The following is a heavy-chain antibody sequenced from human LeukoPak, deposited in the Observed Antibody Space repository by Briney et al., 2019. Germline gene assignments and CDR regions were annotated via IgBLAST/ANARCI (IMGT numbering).Heavy chain of an antibody. Sequence: GASVKVSCKTSGYTFTSYAMHWVRQAPGQRLEWMGWINAGNGNTKYSQKFQGRVTITRDTSATTAYMELSSLRSEDTAVYYCARGIWDTSGWYDAAAYWGQGTLVTVSS. CDR1: GYTFTSYA. V-gene: IGHV1-3*01. D-gene: IGHD6-19*01. J-gene: IGHJ4*02. CDR3: ARGIWDTSGWYDAAAY. CDR2: INAGNGNT.